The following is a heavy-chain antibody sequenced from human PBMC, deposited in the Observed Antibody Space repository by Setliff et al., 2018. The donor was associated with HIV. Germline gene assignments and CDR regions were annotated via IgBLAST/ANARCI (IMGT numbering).Heavy chain of an antibody. CDR3: ARDGCDSNKCYVYNWFDP. Sequence: VASVKVSCKAPGYTFTSHTIHWVRQAPGQGLEWMGCIDAGNGNTKHSQKFQNRITITRDTSASTAFMEVNSLTSEDTAVYYCARDGCDSNKCYVYNWFDPWGQGTLVTVSS. J-gene: IGHJ5*02. CDR2: IDAGNGNT. D-gene: IGHD3-16*01. CDR1: GYTFTSHT. V-gene: IGHV1-3*01.